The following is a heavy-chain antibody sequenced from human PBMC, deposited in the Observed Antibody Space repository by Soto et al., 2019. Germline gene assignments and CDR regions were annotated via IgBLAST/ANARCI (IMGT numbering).Heavy chain of an antibody. J-gene: IGHJ4*02. D-gene: IGHD3-10*01. Sequence: SVKVSCKASGFTFTSSAVQWVRQARGQRLEWIGWIVVGSGNTNYAQKFQERVTITRDMSTSTAYMELSSLRSEDTAVYYCARDMAPTSDFDYWGQGTLVTGSS. V-gene: IGHV1-58*01. CDR3: ARDMAPTSDFDY. CDR2: IVVGSGNT. CDR1: GFTFTSSA.